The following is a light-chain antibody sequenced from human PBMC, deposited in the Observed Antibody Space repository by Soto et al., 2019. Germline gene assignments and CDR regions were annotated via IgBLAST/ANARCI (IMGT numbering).Light chain of an antibody. CDR2: GAS. V-gene: IGKV3-20*01. CDR3: QQYGSSPIT. CDR1: QSVSSSY. Sequence: LLTQSPATLSVSPGQRATRSCRASQSVSSSYSAWQQQTRRQATRLLIYGASSRATGIPDRFSGSGSGTDFTLTISRLAPEDFAVYYRQQYGSSPITFGQGTRLEIK. J-gene: IGKJ5*01.